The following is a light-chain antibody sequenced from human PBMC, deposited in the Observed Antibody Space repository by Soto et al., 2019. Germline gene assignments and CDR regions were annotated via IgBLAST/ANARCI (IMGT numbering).Light chain of an antibody. CDR2: GNS. J-gene: IGLJ2*01. CDR1: SSKIGAGYD. Sequence: QSVLTQPPSVSGAPGQRVTISCTGSSSKIGAGYDVHWYQQLPGTAPKLLIYGNSNRPSGVPDRFSGSKSGTSASLAITGLQAEDEADYYCQSYDISLSGYVVFGGGTKLTVL. V-gene: IGLV1-40*01. CDR3: QSYDISLSGYVV.